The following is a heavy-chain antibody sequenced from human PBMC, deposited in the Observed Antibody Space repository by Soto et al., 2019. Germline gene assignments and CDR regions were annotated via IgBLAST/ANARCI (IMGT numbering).Heavy chain of an antibody. CDR1: GYTFRNYG. D-gene: IGHD1-26*01. CDR3: ARDRQWEPLLY. Sequence: QVQLVQSGSEVKKPGASVRVTCKASGYTFRNYGISWVREAPGQGLEWMVWVSAYNRNSNYAQKFEDRVIMTADTATSTAYLELRGLRSDDTAIYYCARDRQWEPLLYWGQGTLVTVSS. V-gene: IGHV1-18*01. CDR2: VSAYNRNS. J-gene: IGHJ4*02.